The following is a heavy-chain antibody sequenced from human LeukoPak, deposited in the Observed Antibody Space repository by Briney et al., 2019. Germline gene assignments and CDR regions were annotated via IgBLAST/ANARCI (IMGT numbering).Heavy chain of an antibody. CDR2: IYYSGST. Sequence: SETLSLTCTVSGGSISSSSYYWGWIRQPPGKGLEWIGSIYYSGSTYYNPSLKSRVTISVDTSKNQFSLKLSSVTAADTAVYYCARVHQKVGATNYWGQGILVTVSS. CDR1: GGSISSSSYY. D-gene: IGHD1-26*01. J-gene: IGHJ4*02. V-gene: IGHV4-39*01. CDR3: ARVHQKVGATNY.